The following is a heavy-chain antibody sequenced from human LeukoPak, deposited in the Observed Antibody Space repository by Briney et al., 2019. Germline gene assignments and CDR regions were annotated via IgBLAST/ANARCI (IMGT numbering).Heavy chain of an antibody. CDR2: ISAYNGNT. D-gene: IGHD5-12*01. V-gene: IGHV1-18*01. CDR3: ARVRNSGFRYVDS. J-gene: IGHJ4*02. CDR1: RGTFSSYA. Sequence: ASVKVSCKASRGTFSSYAISWVRQAPGQGLEWVGWISAYNGNTNYAQKLQGRVTMTTDTSTSTAYMDLRSLRSDDTAVYYCARVRNSGFRYVDSWGQGTLVTVSS.